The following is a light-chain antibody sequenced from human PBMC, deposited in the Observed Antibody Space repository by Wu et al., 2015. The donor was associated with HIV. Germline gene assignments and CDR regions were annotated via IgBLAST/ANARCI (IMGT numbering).Light chain of an antibody. CDR2: AAS. CDR3: QKYNYAPFT. CDR1: QSISSY. V-gene: IGKV1-39*01. Sequence: DIQMTQSPSSLSASVGDRVTITCRASQSISSYLNWYQQKPGKAPKLLIYAASSLQSGVPSRFSGSGSGTEFTLTISSLQPEDFATYYCQKYNYAPFTFGPGTKVDI. J-gene: IGKJ3*01.